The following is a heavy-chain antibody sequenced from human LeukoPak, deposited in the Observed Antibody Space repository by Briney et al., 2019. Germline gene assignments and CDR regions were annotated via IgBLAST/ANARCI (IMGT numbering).Heavy chain of an antibody. CDR2: INQDGSEK. V-gene: IGHV3-7*01. CDR3: ARVAAAAVY. CDR1: EFTFSGYW. D-gene: IGHD6-25*01. Sequence: PGGSLRLSCAASEFTFSGYWMNWVRQAPGKGPEWVANINQDGSEKHYVDSVKGRFTISRDNAKNSLFLQMNSLRAEDTAVYYCARVAAAAVYWGQGTLVTVSS. J-gene: IGHJ4*02.